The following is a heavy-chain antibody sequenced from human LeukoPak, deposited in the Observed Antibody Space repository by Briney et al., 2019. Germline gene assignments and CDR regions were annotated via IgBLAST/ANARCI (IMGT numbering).Heavy chain of an antibody. CDR1: GGSIRSGTYY. CDR2: IYTSGST. D-gene: IGHD3-16*02. V-gene: IGHV4-61*02. Sequence: SETLSLTCTVSGGSIRSGTYYWSWIRQPAGKGLEWLGRIYTSGSTNYNPSLKSRVTISVDTSKNQFSLKLSSVTAADTAVYYCARGESGDYVWGSYRYGRDNWFDPWGQGTLVTVSS. CDR3: ARGESGDYVWGSYRYGRDNWFDP. J-gene: IGHJ5*02.